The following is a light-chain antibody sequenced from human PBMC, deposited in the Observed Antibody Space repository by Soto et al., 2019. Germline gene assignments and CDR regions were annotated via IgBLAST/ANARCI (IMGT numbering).Light chain of an antibody. V-gene: IGKV3-20*01. CDR3: QQYGSSPFT. CDR2: GAS. CDR1: QSVTNNY. J-gene: IGKJ4*01. Sequence: EIVLTQSPATLSVSPGERATPSCRASQSVTNNYLAWYQQKPGQAPRLLIYGASSRATGIPDRFSGSGSGTDFTLTISRLEPEDFAVYYCQQYGSSPFTFGGGTKVDI.